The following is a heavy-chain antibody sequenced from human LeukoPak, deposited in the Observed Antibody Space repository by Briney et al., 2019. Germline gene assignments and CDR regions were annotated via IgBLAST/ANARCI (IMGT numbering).Heavy chain of an antibody. J-gene: IGHJ6*03. D-gene: IGHD3-9*01. Sequence: ASVKVSCKASGYTFTGYYMHWVRQAPGQGLEWMGWINPNSGGTNYAQKFQGRVTMTRDTSISTAYMELSRLRSDDTAVYYCARKYDILTGYNDYYYYYMDVWGKGTTVTVSS. CDR3: ARKYDILTGYNDYYYYYMDV. CDR2: INPNSGGT. CDR1: GYTFTGYY. V-gene: IGHV1-2*02.